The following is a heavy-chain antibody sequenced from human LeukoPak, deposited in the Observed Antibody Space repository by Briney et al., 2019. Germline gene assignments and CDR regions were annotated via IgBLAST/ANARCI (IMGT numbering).Heavy chain of an antibody. D-gene: IGHD3-10*01. CDR1: EFTFNRYS. J-gene: IGHJ6*02. V-gene: IGHV3-48*04. Sequence: GGSLRLSCAVSEFTFNRYSINWVRQAPGKGLEWVSHISNTGSMKYYADSVKGRFTISRDNAENSLYLQMDSLRVEDTAVYHCARVFWFGSDYYGMDVWGQGTTVTVSS. CDR3: ARVFWFGSDYYGMDV. CDR2: ISNTGSMK.